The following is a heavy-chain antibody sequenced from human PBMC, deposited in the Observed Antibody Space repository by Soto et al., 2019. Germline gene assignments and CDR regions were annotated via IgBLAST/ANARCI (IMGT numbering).Heavy chain of an antibody. CDR1: GYTFTGYP. J-gene: IGHJ6*02. Sequence: SQKVSCKASGYTFTGYPIHWVRQAPGQGLEWMGWINVGNGNTKYSQKFQGRVTITRDTSASTAYMELSSLTSEDTAVYYCARDWARAEDVWGQGTTVTVSS. CDR2: INVGNGNT. V-gene: IGHV1-3*01. CDR3: ARDWARAEDV. D-gene: IGHD7-27*01.